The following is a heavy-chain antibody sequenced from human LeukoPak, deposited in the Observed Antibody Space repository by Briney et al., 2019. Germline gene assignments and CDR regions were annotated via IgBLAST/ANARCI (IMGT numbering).Heavy chain of an antibody. CDR1: GGSISSSSYY. V-gene: IGHV4-39*01. Sequence: SETLSLTCTVSGGSISSSSYYWGWIRQPPGKGLDWIGSVYYSGSTYYNLSLKSRVTISVDRSRNQFSLKLTSVTAADTALYYCARHYYGSGSYSDYWGQGTLVTVRS. J-gene: IGHJ4*02. CDR3: ARHYYGSGSYSDY. D-gene: IGHD3-10*01. CDR2: VYYSGST.